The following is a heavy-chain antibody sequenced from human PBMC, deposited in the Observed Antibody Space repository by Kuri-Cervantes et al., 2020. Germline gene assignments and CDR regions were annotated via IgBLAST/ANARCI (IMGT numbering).Heavy chain of an antibody. D-gene: IGHD3-3*01. Sequence: SETLSLTCTVSGGSISSSSYYWGWIRQPPGKGLEWIGYIYHSGSTYYNPSLKSRVTISVDGSKNQFSLKLSSVTAADTAVYYCARACPGWTITGGKEDWFDPWGQGTLVTVSS. CDR1: GGSISSSSYY. CDR3: ARACPGWTITGGKEDWFDP. V-gene: IGHV4-39*07. CDR2: IYHSGST. J-gene: IGHJ5*02.